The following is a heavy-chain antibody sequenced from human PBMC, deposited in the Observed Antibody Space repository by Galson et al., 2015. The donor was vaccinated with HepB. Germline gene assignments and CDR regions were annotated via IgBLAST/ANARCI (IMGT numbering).Heavy chain of an antibody. D-gene: IGHD1-7*01. CDR3: ARVGRGRYNWNYGGGGGYNYDYYMDV. CDR1: GGSISSGGYS. V-gene: IGHV4-30-2*01. J-gene: IGHJ6*03. CDR2: IYHSGST. Sequence: TLSLTCAVSGGSISSGGYSWSWIRQPPGKGLEWIGYIYHSGSTYYNPSLKSRVTISVDRSKTKFSLKLSSVTAADTAVYYCARVGRGRYNWNYGGGGGYNYDYYMDVWGKGTTVTVSS.